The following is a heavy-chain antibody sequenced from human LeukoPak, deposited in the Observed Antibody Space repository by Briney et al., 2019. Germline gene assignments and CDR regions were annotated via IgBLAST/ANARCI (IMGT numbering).Heavy chain of an antibody. CDR1: GYSFTSYW. J-gene: IGHJ6*02. V-gene: IGHV5-10-1*01. CDR3: ARLDSSGYYYYGMDV. Sequence: GESLKISCKGSGYSFTSYWISWVRQMPGKGLEWMGTIDPSDSYTNYSPSFQGHVTISADKSISTAYLQWSSLKASDTTMYYCARLDSSGYYYYGMDVWGQGTAVTVSS. CDR2: IDPSDSYT. D-gene: IGHD3-22*01.